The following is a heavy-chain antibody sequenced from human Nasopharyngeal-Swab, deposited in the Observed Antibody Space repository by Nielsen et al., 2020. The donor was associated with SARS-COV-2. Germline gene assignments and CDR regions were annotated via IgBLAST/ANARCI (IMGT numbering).Heavy chain of an antibody. CDR3: AKVARDIVIVPAAMKACYYYGMDV. V-gene: IGHV3-23*01. Sequence: WIRQPPGKGLEWVSAISGSGGSTYYADSVKGRFTISRDNSKSTLYLQMNSLRAEDTAVYYCAKVARDIVIVPAAMKACYYYGMDVWGQGTTVTVSS. D-gene: IGHD2-2*01. J-gene: IGHJ6*02. CDR2: ISGSGGST.